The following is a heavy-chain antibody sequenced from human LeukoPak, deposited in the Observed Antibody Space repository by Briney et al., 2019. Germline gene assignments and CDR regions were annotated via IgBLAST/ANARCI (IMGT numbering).Heavy chain of an antibody. D-gene: IGHD2-2*01. CDR3: ARRLTQYDCFDP. J-gene: IGHJ5*02. V-gene: IGHV6-1*01. CDR1: GDSVSSNSVT. Sequence: SQTLSLTCAISGDSVSSNSVTWNWIRQSPSRGLEWLGRTYYRSTWYNDYAVSVRGRITVNPDTSKNQFSLHLNSVTPEDTAVYYCARRLTQYDCFDPWGRGILVTVSS. CDR2: TYYRSTWYN.